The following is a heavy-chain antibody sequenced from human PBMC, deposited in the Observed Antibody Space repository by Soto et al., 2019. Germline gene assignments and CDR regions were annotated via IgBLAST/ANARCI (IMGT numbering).Heavy chain of an antibody. CDR1: GFTFSSYG. J-gene: IGHJ4*02. Sequence: QVQLVESGGGVVQPGRSLRLSCAASGFTFSSYGMHWVRQAPGKGLEWVAVIWYDGSNKYYADSVKGRFTISRDNSKNTLYLQMNSLRAEDTAVYYCARDIAAAGTGYFDYWGQGTLGTVSS. CDR2: IWYDGSNK. D-gene: IGHD6-13*01. CDR3: ARDIAAAGTGYFDY. V-gene: IGHV3-33*01.